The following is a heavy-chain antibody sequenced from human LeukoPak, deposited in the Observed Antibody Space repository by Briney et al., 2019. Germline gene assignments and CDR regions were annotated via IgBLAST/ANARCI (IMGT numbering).Heavy chain of an antibody. CDR1: GYSISSGYY. Sequence: PSETLSLTCTVSGYSISSGYYWGWIRQPPGKGLEWIGSIYHSGSTYYNPSLKSRVTISVDTSKNQFSLKLSSVTAADTAVYYCARDGLGSSWYPHYYYYYMDVWGKGTTVTVSS. D-gene: IGHD6-13*01. CDR2: IYHSGST. V-gene: IGHV4-38-2*02. J-gene: IGHJ6*03. CDR3: ARDGLGSSWYPHYYYYYMDV.